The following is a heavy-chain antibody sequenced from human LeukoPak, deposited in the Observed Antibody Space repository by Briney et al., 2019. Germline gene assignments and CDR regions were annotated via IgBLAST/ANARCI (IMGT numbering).Heavy chain of an antibody. CDR3: ARDKGGGVDTALAY. D-gene: IGHD5-18*01. J-gene: IGHJ4*02. CDR1: GDSVSSNSAT. V-gene: IGHV6-1*01. Sequence: SQTLSLTCAISGDSVSSNSATWNWITQSPSRGLEWLVRTYYRSKWYNNYAVSVKSRITIIPDTSNNQFSLQLNSVTPEDTAVYYCARDKGGGVDTALAYWGQGTLVTVSS. CDR2: TYYRSKWYN.